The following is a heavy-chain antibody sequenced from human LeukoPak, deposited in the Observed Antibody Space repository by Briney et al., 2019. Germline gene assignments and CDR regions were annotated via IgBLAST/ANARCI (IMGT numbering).Heavy chain of an antibody. J-gene: IGHJ4*02. CDR1: GFTFSSYA. Sequence: GGSLRLSCAASGFTFSSYAMSWVRQASGKGLEWVSAIGGSGGSTYYADSVKGWFTISRDNSKNTLYLQMNSLRAEDTAVYYCAKGLGDYVDYWGQGTLVTVSS. V-gene: IGHV3-23*01. CDR2: IGGSGGST. CDR3: AKGLGDYVDY. D-gene: IGHD4-17*01.